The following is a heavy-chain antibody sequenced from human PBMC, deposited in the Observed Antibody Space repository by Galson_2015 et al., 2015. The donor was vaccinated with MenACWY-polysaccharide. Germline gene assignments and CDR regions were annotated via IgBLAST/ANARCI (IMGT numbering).Heavy chain of an antibody. CDR2: IRGSDDST. D-gene: IGHD1-26*01. CDR1: GFTFSNYA. CDR3: AKGREKTLYDAFDI. V-gene: IGHV3-23*01. J-gene: IGHJ3*02. Sequence: SLRLSCAASGFTFSNYAMSWVRQAPGEGLEWVSAIRGSDDSTYYADSVKGRFTISRDTSKTTLYLQLSSLRAEDTAVYYCAKGREKTLYDAFDIWGQGTMVTVSS.